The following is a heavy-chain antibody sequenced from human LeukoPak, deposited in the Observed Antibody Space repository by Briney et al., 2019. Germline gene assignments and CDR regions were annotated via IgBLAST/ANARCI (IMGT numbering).Heavy chain of an antibody. CDR3: ATRPRFGELLRAFDI. D-gene: IGHD3-10*01. Sequence: ASVKVSCKASGYTFTGYYMHWVRQAPGQGREWMGWINPNSGGTNYAQKFQGRVTVTEDTSTDTAYMELSSLRSEDTAVYYCATRPRFGELLRAFDIWGQGTMVTVSS. CDR1: GYTFTGYY. V-gene: IGHV1-2*02. J-gene: IGHJ3*02. CDR2: INPNSGGT.